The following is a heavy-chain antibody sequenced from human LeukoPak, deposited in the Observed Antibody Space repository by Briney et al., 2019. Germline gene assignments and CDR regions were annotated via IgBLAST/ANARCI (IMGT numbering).Heavy chain of an antibody. J-gene: IGHJ4*02. CDR2: ISGSGGST. Sequence: PGGSLRLSCAASGFTFSSYAMSWVRQAPGKGLEWVSAISGSGGSTYYADSVKGRFTISRDNSKNTLYLQMNSLRAEDTAVYYCAKGYCSSTTCYEYSDYWGQGALVTVSS. D-gene: IGHD2-2*01. V-gene: IGHV3-23*01. CDR3: AKGYCSSTTCYEYSDY. CDR1: GFTFSSYA.